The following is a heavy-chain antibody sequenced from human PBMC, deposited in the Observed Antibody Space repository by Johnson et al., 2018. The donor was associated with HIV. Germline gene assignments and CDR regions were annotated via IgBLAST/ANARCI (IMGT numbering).Heavy chain of an antibody. Sequence: MQLVESGGGLVQPGGSLRMSCVASGFTFSTYGMTWVRQAPGKGLEWVSVIYSGGSTYYADSVKGRFTISRDNSKNTLYLQMNSLRAEDTAVYYCARDGQDRDDAFDIWGQGTMVTVSS. CDR2: IYSGGST. V-gene: IGHV3-66*01. J-gene: IGHJ3*02. CDR1: GFTFSTYG. D-gene: IGHD3-22*01. CDR3: ARDGQDRDDAFDI.